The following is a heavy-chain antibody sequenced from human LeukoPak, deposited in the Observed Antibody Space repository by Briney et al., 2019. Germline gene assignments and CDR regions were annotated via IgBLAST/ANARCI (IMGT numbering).Heavy chain of an antibody. D-gene: IGHD1-26*01. Sequence: TGGSLRLSCAASGFTFSSYAMSWVRQAPGKGLEWVSAISGSGGSTYYADSVKGRFTISRDNSKNTLYLQMNSLRAEDTAVYYCARDKGIVGAILDYWGQGTLVTVSS. CDR3: ARDKGIVGAILDY. J-gene: IGHJ4*02. CDR2: ISGSGGST. CDR1: GFTFSSYA. V-gene: IGHV3-23*01.